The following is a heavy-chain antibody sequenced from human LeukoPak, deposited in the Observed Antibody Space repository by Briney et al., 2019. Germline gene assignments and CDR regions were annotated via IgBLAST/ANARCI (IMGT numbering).Heavy chain of an antibody. CDR2: IYYSGST. CDR1: GGSISSYS. D-gene: IGHD4-17*01. J-gene: IGHJ5*02. V-gene: IGHV4-59*08. Sequence: PSETLSLTCTVSGGSISSYSWSWIRQPPGKGLEWIGYIYYSGSTNYNRSLKSRLTISVDTSKNQFSLNLSSVTAADTAVYYCARGMTTGPDPWGQGTLVTVSS. CDR3: ARGMTTGPDP.